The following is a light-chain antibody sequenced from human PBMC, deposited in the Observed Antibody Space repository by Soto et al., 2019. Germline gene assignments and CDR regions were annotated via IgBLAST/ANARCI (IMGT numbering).Light chain of an antibody. J-gene: IGKJ1*01. CDR1: QSVSSSN. CDR3: EQYGSSPRT. V-gene: IGKV3-20*01. Sequence: EIVLTQSPATLSLSPGERATLSCGASQSVSSSNLAWYQQKPGQAPRLLIYGVSSRATGIPDRFSGSGSGTDFTLTISRLEPEDSAVYYCEQYGSSPRTFGQGTKVDIK. CDR2: GVS.